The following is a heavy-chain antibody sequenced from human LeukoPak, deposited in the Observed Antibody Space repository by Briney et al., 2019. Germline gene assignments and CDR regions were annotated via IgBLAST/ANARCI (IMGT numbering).Heavy chain of an antibody. Sequence: PGGSLRLSCAASGFIFSNYAMHWVRQAPGKGLEWVSVMYTGGGRYYGDSVKGRFTISRDNSKNTVFLQMNSLRVEDTALYYCTRGQSYCGADCYSDWGQGTLVTVSS. CDR1: GFIFSNYA. V-gene: IGHV3-66*01. J-gene: IGHJ4*02. CDR2: MYTGGGR. CDR3: TRGQSYCGADCYSD. D-gene: IGHD2-21*02.